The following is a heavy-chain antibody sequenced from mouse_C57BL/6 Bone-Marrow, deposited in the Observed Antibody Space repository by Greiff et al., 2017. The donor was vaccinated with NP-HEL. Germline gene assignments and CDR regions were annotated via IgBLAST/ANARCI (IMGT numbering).Heavy chain of an antibody. CDR2: IDPENGDT. CDR1: GFNIKDDY. Sequence: VQLKESGAELVRPGASVKLSCTASGFNIKDDYMHWVKQRPEQGLEWIGWIDPENGDTEYASKFPGTATLTADTSSNTAYLPLSSLTSEDTAVYYCTTNYGSSDWYFDVWGTGTTVTVSS. V-gene: IGHV14-4*01. J-gene: IGHJ1*03. CDR3: TTNYGSSDWYFDV. D-gene: IGHD1-1*01.